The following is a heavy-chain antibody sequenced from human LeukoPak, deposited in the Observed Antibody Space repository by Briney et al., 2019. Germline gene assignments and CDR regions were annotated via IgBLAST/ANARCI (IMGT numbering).Heavy chain of an antibody. Sequence: SETLSLTCTVSGGSISSYYWSWIRQPAGKGLEWIGRIYTSGSTNYNPSLKSRVTMSVDTSKNQFSLKLSSVTAADTAVYYFARDREFDFWSGYSLHAFDIWGQGTMVTVSS. CDR2: IYTSGST. D-gene: IGHD3-3*01. V-gene: IGHV4-4*07. J-gene: IGHJ3*02. CDR3: ARDREFDFWSGYSLHAFDI. CDR1: GGSISSYY.